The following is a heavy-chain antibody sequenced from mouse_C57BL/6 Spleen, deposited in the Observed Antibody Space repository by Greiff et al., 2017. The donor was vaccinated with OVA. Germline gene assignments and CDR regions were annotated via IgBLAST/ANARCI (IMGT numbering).Heavy chain of an antibody. V-gene: IGHV1-64*01. Sequence: VQLQQPGAELVKPGASVKLSCKASGYTFTSYWMHWVKQRPGQGLEWIGMIHPNSGSTNYNEKFKSKATLTVDKSSSTAYMQLSSLTSEDSAVYYCARWDDYDEGNYFDYWGQGTTLTVSS. CDR1: GYTFTSYW. J-gene: IGHJ2*01. D-gene: IGHD2-4*01. CDR2: IHPNSGST. CDR3: ARWDDYDEGNYFDY.